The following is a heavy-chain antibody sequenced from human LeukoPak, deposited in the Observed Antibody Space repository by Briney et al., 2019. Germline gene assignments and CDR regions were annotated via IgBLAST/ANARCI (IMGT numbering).Heavy chain of an antibody. CDR1: RYSFTGYY. Sequence: ASVKVSCKASRYSFTGYYMHWVRQAPGQGLEWMGWIRPNSGGTNYAQKFQGRVTMTRDTSISTAYMELSRLTSDDTAVYYCARDPPIGGADVFDIWGQGTMVTVSS. D-gene: IGHD3-10*01. CDR2: IRPNSGGT. CDR3: ARDPPIGGADVFDI. J-gene: IGHJ3*02. V-gene: IGHV1-2*02.